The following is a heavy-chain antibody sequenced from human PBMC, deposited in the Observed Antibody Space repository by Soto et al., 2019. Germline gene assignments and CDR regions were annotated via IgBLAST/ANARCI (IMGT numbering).Heavy chain of an antibody. CDR3: ARDYYGSGSYYNSDYFDY. D-gene: IGHD3-10*01. J-gene: IGHJ4*02. Sequence: GGSLRLSCAASGFTFSGYAMHWVRQSPGKGLEWVAVISYDGSNKYYADSVKGRFTISRDNSKNTLYLQMNSLRAEDTAVYYCARDYYGSGSYYNSDYFDYWGQGTLVTVSS. CDR2: ISYDGSNK. CDR1: GFTFSGYA. V-gene: IGHV3-30-3*01.